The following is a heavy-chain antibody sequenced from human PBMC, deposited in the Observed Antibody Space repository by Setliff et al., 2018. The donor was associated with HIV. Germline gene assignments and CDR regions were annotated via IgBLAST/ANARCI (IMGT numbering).Heavy chain of an antibody. J-gene: IGHJ4*02. CDR2: INPKSDGT. Sequence: ASVKVSCKASGYSFTDYYIHWVRQTPGQGLEWMGWINPKSDGTNYAQKFQGWITMTRDTSISTAYMELSRLRSDDTAVYYCARGMDYYDTSGYYQYYFDYWGQGTLVTVSS. D-gene: IGHD3-22*01. CDR3: ARGMDYYDTSGYYQYYFDY. CDR1: GYSFTDYY. V-gene: IGHV1-2*04.